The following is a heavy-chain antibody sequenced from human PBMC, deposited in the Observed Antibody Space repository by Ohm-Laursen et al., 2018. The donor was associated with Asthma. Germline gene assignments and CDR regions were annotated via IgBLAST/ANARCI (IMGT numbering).Heavy chain of an antibody. D-gene: IGHD2-8*01. Sequence: SLRLSCAASGFTFSNYGIHWVRQAPGKGLEWVAVISYDASNRFYADSVRGRFTISRDDSKSTVYLQMDSLRAEDTAVYYCAKDVGYCTNGVCLYNWFDPWGQGNQVTVSS. CDR1: GFTFSNYG. J-gene: IGHJ5*02. CDR3: AKDVGYCTNGVCLYNWFDP. V-gene: IGHV3-30*18. CDR2: ISYDASNR.